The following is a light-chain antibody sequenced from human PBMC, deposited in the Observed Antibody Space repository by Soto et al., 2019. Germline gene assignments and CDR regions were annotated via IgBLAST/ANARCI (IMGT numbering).Light chain of an antibody. CDR2: AAS. CDR3: QLSLSTPYI. Sequence: DIQMTQSPSSLAASVGDRVTITCRSSQSIGTYLKWYQQKIVKAPKLLIYAASSLQSGVPSRFSGSGSGTDVTLTISSLQPEDFATYFCQLSLSTPYIFGQGTKLEIK. J-gene: IGKJ2*01. V-gene: IGKV1-39*01. CDR1: QSIGTY.